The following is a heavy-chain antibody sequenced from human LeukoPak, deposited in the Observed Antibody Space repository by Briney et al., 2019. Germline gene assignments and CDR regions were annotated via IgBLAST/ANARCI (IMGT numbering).Heavy chain of an antibody. CDR2: INPNSGGT. Sequence: ATSVKVSCKASGYTFTGYYMHWVRQAPGQGLEWMGWINPNSGGTNYAQKFQGRVTMTRDTSISTAYMELSRLRSDDTAVYYCARRFGGDGSGWKEFDYWGQGTLVTVSS. CDR1: GYTFTGYY. D-gene: IGHD6-19*01. J-gene: IGHJ4*02. CDR3: ARRFGGDGSGWKEFDY. V-gene: IGHV1-2*02.